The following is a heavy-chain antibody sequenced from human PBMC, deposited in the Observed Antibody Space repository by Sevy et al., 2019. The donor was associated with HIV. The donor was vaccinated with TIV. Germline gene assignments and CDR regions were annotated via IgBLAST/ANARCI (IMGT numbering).Heavy chain of an antibody. CDR2: IYYSGST. V-gene: IGHV4-59*01. CDR1: GGSISSYC. Sequence: SETLSLTCTVSGGSISSYCWSWIRQPPGKGLEWIGYIYYSGSTNYNPSLKSRVTISVDTSKNQFSLKLSSVTAADTAVYYCARESYLGYYYYYGMDVWGQGTTVTVSS. CDR3: ARESYLGYYYYYGMDV. J-gene: IGHJ6*02.